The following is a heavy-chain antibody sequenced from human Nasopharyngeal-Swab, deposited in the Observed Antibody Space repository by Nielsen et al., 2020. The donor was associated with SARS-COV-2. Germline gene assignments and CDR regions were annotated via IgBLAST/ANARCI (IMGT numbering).Heavy chain of an antibody. CDR2: IIPIFGIA. Sequence: WVRQAPGQGLEWMGGIIPIFGIANYAQKFQGRVTITADESTSTAYMELSSLRSEDTAVYYCALITMVRGVTAGQLDPWGQGTLVTVSS. J-gene: IGHJ5*02. V-gene: IGHV1-69*01. D-gene: IGHD3-10*01. CDR3: ALITMVRGVTAGQLDP.